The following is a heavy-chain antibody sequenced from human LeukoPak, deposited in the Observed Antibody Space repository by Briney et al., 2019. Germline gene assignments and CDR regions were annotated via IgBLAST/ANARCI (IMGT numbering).Heavy chain of an antibody. J-gene: IGHJ4*02. D-gene: IGHD3-22*01. CDR3: TRGDYYDSSGYIAAQSPFDY. CDR1: GFTFGDYA. Sequence: GGSLRLSCTASGFTFGDYAMSWVRQAPGKGLEWVGFIRSKAYGGTTEYAASVKGRFTISRDDSKSIAYLQMNSLKPEDTAVYYCTRGDYYDSSGYIAAQSPFDYWGQGTLVTVSS. CDR2: IRSKAYGGTT. V-gene: IGHV3-49*04.